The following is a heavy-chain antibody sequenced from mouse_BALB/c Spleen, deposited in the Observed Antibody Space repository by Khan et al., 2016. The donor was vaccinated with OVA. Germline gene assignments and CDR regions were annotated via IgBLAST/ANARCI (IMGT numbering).Heavy chain of an antibody. Sequence: EVELVESGPGLVKPSQSLSLTCTVTGYSLTSDYAWNCIRQFPGNKLEWMGYISYRGYTSHNPSLKSRISINRDTYKNQLFLQLNSVTTEDTATYYCARNNYYGYYFDDWGQGTTLTVSS. CDR1: GYSLTSDYA. J-gene: IGHJ2*01. CDR2: ISYRGYT. V-gene: IGHV3-2*02. CDR3: ARNNYYGYYFDD. D-gene: IGHD1-1*01.